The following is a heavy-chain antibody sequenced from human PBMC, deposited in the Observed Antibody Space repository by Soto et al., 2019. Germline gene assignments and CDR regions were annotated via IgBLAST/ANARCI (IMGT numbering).Heavy chain of an antibody. D-gene: IGHD1-7*01. CDR2: IDWDDDK. CDR1: GFSLRTSGMC. J-gene: IGHJ5*02. CDR3: ARTRITGTTGYNWFDP. V-gene: IGHV2-70*01. Sequence: SCPTLVNPTQTLTLTCTFSGFSLRTSGMCVSWIRQPPGKALEWLALIDWDDDKYYSTSLKTRLTISKDTSKNQVVLTMTNMDPVDTATYYCARTRITGTTGYNWFDPWGQGTMVTVYS.